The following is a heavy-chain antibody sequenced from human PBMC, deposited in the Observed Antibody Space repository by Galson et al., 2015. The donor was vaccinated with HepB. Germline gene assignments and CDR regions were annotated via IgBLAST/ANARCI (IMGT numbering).Heavy chain of an antibody. D-gene: IGHD6-19*01. V-gene: IGHV1-69*06. CDR3: ARDLGKGIAVAGTLHY. Sequence: SVKVSCKASGGTFSSYAISWVRQAPGQGLEWMGGIIPIFGTANYAQKFQGRVTITADKSTSTAYMELSSLRPEDTAVYYCARDLGKGIAVAGTLHYWGQGTLVTVSS. CDR1: GGTFSSYA. J-gene: IGHJ4*02. CDR2: IIPIFGTA.